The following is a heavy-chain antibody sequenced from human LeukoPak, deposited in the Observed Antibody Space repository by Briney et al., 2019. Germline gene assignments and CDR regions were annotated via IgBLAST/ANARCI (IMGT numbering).Heavy chain of an antibody. CDR3: ARGGTPGFSTGRIDY. D-gene: IGHD6-19*01. J-gene: IGHJ4*02. CDR2: LYGAGST. Sequence: GGSLRLSCAASGFNVSSNYMSWVRQAPGKGLEWVSVLYGAGSTYYADSVKGGFTISRHDSQNTLFLQMNSLRAEDTAVYYCARGGTPGFSTGRIDYWGQGTLVTVSS. CDR1: GFNVSSNY. V-gene: IGHV3-53*04.